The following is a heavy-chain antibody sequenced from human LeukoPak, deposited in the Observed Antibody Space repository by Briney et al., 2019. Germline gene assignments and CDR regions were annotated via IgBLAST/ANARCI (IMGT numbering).Heavy chain of an antibody. CDR3: ARGGRDSYGYFVAWFGP. CDR1: GGSFSGYY. J-gene: IGHJ5*02. V-gene: IGHV4-34*01. D-gene: IGHD5-18*01. CDR2: INHSGST. Sequence: PSETLSLTCAVYGGSFSGYYWSWIRQPPGKGLEWIGEINHSGSTNYTPSLKSRVTISVDTSMNQFSLKLSSVTAADTAVYYCARGGRDSYGYFVAWFGPWGQGTLVTVSS.